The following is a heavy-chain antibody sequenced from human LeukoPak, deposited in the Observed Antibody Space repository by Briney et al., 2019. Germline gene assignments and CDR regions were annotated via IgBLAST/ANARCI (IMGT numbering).Heavy chain of an antibody. D-gene: IGHD2-21*02. Sequence: SETLSLTCTVSGGSISSGGYYWSWIRQHPGKGLEWIGYIYYSGSTYYNPSLKSRVTISVDTSKNQFSLKLSSGTAADTAVYYCARGLLFSWFDPCGQGTLVTVSS. J-gene: IGHJ5*02. CDR1: GGSISSGGYY. V-gene: IGHV4-31*03. CDR2: IYYSGST. CDR3: ARGLLFSWFDP.